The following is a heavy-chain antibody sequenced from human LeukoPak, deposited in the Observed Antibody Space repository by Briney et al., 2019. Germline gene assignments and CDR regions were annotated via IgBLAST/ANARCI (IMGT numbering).Heavy chain of an antibody. Sequence: TGGSLRLSCAASGFTFSNYGMHWVRQAPGKGLEWVAFIRFDGTNKYYADSVKGRLTISRDNYKNTLYLQMNSLRVEDTGVYYCAGPSSSGVGYWGQGTLVTVSS. CDR1: GFTFSNYG. CDR2: IRFDGTNK. CDR3: AGPSSSGVGY. D-gene: IGHD6-6*01. J-gene: IGHJ4*02. V-gene: IGHV3-30*02.